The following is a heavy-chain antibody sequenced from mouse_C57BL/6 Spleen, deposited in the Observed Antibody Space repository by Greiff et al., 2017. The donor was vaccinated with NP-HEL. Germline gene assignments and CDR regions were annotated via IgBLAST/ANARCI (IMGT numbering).Heavy chain of an antibody. CDR2: ILPGSGST. D-gene: IGHD2-4*01. CDR1: GYTFTGYW. V-gene: IGHV1-9*01. CDR3: ARDGDYDYDKGAWFAY. Sequence: QVQLKESGAELMKPGASVKLSCKATGYTFTGYWIEWVKQRPGHGLEWIGEILPGSGSTNYNEKFKGKATFTADTSSNTAYMQLSSLTTEDSAIYYCARDGDYDYDKGAWFAYWGQGTLVTVSA. J-gene: IGHJ3*01.